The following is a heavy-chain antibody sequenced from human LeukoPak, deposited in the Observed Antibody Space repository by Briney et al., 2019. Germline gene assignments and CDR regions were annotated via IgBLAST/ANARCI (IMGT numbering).Heavy chain of an antibody. CDR1: GFTFSTYS. D-gene: IGHD1-26*01. Sequence: PGGSLRLSCAASGFTFSTYSINWVRQAPGKGRELISYISSRNNAIKYEDAVKGRFNISRDNAKNSLYLQMNSVRADDTAVYYCAKVRSGRYHSDHWGQGALVTVSS. CDR3: AKVRSGRYHSDH. CDR2: ISSRNNAI. V-gene: IGHV3-48*01. J-gene: IGHJ4*02.